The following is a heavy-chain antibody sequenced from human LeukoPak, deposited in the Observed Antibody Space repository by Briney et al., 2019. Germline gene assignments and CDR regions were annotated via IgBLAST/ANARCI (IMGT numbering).Heavy chain of an antibody. J-gene: IGHJ4*02. CDR2: IYYSGST. CDR1: SGSISSGDYY. CDR3: ARAYYDIFNGYYYFDS. Sequence: SQTLSLTCTVSSGSISSGDYYWSWIRQPPGKGLEWIAYIYYSGSTYYNPSLKSRVTISLDTSKNQFSLKLRSVSAADTGVYYCARAYYDIFNGYYYFDSWSQGTLVTVSS. V-gene: IGHV4-30-4*01. D-gene: IGHD3-9*01.